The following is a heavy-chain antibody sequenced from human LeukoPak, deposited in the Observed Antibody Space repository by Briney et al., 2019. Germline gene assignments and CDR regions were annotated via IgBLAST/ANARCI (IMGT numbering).Heavy chain of an antibody. J-gene: IGHJ6*03. CDR2: ISPSGGIT. CDR3: AKGVGYYYYMDV. Sequence: ETLSLTCTVSGDSISSYYWSWIRQPPGKGLEWVSGISPSGGITYYADSVKGRFTISRDNSKNTLYLQMNSLRAEDTAVYYCAKGVGYYYYMDVWGKGTTVTVSS. V-gene: IGHV3-23*01. CDR1: GDSISSYY.